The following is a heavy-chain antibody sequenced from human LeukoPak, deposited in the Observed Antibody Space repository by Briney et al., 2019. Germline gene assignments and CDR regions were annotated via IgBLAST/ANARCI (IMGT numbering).Heavy chain of an antibody. CDR1: GASITSAHDY. J-gene: IGHJ6*03. CDR2: TSGSI. V-gene: IGHV4-61*01. D-gene: IGHD3/OR15-3a*01. Sequence: PSETLSLTCTVSGASITSAHDYWGWVRQPPGKGLEWIGYTSGSISDNPSLKSRVAVSVDPSQNQVSLSLTSVTAADTAVYYCARVRAIFGLDTTGFDMDVWGKGTTVTVSS. CDR3: ARVRAIFGLDTTGFDMDV.